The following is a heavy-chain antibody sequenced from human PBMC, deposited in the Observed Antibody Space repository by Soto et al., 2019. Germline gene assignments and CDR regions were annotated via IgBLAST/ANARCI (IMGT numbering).Heavy chain of an antibody. V-gene: IGHV1-8*01. CDR3: ARVGDFWSGYYPFWFDP. J-gene: IGHJ5*02. D-gene: IGHD3-3*01. CDR2: MNPNSGNT. CDR1: GYTFTSYD. Sequence: QVQLVQSGAEVKKPGASVKVSCKASGYTFTSYDINWVRQPTGQGLEWMGWMNPNSGNTGYAQKFQGRVTMTRNTSISTAYMELSSLRSEDTAVYYCARVGDFWSGYYPFWFDPWGQGTLVTVSS.